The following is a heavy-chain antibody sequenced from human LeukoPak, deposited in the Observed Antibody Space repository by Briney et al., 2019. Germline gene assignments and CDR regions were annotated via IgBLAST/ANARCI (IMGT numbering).Heavy chain of an antibody. CDR3: ARVSSYYDSSCYMNAFDI. Sequence: GGSLRLSCAASGFTVSSNYMSWVRQAPGKGLEWVSFIYSGGSTYYAASVKDRFTISRENSKKTLLLQMNSRRAEDTAVYYCARVSSYYDSSCYMNAFDIWGQGTMVTVSS. CDR1: GFTVSSNY. D-gene: IGHD3-22*01. V-gene: IGHV3-66*01. J-gene: IGHJ3*02. CDR2: IYSGGST.